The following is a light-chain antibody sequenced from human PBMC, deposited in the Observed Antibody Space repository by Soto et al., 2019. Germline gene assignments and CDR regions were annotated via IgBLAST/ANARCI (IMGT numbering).Light chain of an antibody. Sequence: QSALTQPASVSGSPGQSITISCTGTSSDIGTYNLVSWYQQHPGKAPKLMIYEVNKRPSGVSDRFSGSKSGNMASLTISGLQAEDEADYYCCSYAGSSTLYVFGTGTKLTVL. CDR1: SSDIGTYNL. CDR2: EVN. J-gene: IGLJ1*01. V-gene: IGLV2-23*02. CDR3: CSYAGSSTLYV.